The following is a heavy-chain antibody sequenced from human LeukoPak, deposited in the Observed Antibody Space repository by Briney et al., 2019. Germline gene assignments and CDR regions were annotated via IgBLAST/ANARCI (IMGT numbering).Heavy chain of an antibody. CDR2: IYTSGSS. CDR3: ARQSSSWYVFACDY. Sequence: SETLSLTCTVSGGSISSDSYYWSWIRQPAGKGLEWIGRIYTSGSSNYNPSLKSRVTISVDTSNNQFSLKLSSVTAADTAVYYCARQSSSWYVFACDYWGQGTLVTVSS. D-gene: IGHD6-13*01. CDR1: GGSISSDSYY. V-gene: IGHV4-61*02. J-gene: IGHJ4*02.